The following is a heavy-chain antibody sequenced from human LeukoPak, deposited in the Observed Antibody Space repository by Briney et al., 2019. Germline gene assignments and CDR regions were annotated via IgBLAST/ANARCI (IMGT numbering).Heavy chain of an antibody. CDR1: GYSFIAYF. CDR2: INPSNGGT. V-gene: IGHV1-2*02. J-gene: IGHJ4*01. Sequence: GASVKVSCKASGYSFIAYFIHWVRQAPGQGPEWMGWINPSNGGTKYAQNFQGRVTVTWDTSMSTAYMELISLRSDDTAVYYCARDRYTSRWTAAFDFWGQGTLVTVSS. D-gene: IGHD6-13*01. CDR3: ARDRYTSRWTAAFDF.